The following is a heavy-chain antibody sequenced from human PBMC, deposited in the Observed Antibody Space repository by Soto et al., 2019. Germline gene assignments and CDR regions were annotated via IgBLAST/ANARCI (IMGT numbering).Heavy chain of an antibody. V-gene: IGHV3-23*01. CDR3: ATHEIGYCTNGVCYTFSHRGSIAAAGLKH. D-gene: IGHD2-8*01. CDR2: ISGSGGST. Sequence: PGESLKISCAASGFTFSSYAMSWVPQAPGKGLEWVSAISGSGGSTYYADSVKGRFTISRDNSKNTLYLQMNSLRAEDTAVYYCATHEIGYCTNGVCYTFSHRGSIAAAGLKHWGQGPQVTVSS. CDR1: GFTFSSYA. J-gene: IGHJ1*01.